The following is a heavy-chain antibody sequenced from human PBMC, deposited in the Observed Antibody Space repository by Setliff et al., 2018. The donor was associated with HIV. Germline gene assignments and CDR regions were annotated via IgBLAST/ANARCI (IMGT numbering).Heavy chain of an antibody. V-gene: IGHV4-39*01. CDR3: ARTRGYTYGYLGY. Sequence: ETLSLTCTVSGDSTTSSSSYWGWIRQPPGKGLEWIGHIYYSGSTYYNPYLKSRVTISADTSKNQFSLKLSSVTAADTAIYYCARTRGYTYGYLGYWGQGTLVTVSS. CDR2: IYYSGST. D-gene: IGHD5-18*01. J-gene: IGHJ4*02. CDR1: GDSTTSSSSY.